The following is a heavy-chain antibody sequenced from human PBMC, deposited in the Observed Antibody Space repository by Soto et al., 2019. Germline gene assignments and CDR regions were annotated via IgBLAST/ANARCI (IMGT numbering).Heavy chain of an antibody. CDR1: GYTFTSYD. Sequence: QVQLVQSGAEVKKPGASVKVSCKASGYTFTSYDINWVRQATGQGLEWMGWMNPNSGNTGYAQKFQGRVTMTRNTSISTAYMELSSLRYEDTAVYHRERSDTVHSYYYYYSMDVWGQGTTVTVSS. CDR2: MNPNSGNT. D-gene: IGHD4-17*01. CDR3: ERSDTVHSYYYYYSMDV. J-gene: IGHJ6*02. V-gene: IGHV1-8*01.